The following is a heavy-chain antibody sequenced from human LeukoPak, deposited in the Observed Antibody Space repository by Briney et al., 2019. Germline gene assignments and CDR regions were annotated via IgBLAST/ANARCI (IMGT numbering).Heavy chain of an antibody. CDR1: GASISSGGYF. J-gene: IGHJ5*02. CDR2: IETSGST. CDR3: ARALCINGICEWFDP. D-gene: IGHD2-8*01. V-gene: IGHV4-61*02. Sequence: PSQTLSLTCTVSGASISSGGYFWSWIRQPAGKGVEWIGSIETSGSTNYNPSLKSRVTISVDTSKNQFSLKLRSVTAADTAVYYCARALCINGICEWFDPWGQGTLVTVSS.